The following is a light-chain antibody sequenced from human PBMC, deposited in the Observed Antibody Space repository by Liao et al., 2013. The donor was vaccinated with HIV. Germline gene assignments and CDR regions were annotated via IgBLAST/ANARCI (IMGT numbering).Light chain of an antibody. CDR2: KDS. Sequence: SYELTQPPSVSVSPGQTAKITCSGDILAKKHARWFHQRPGQAPLLLIYKDSVRPSGIPERFSGSSSGTTVTLTISGAQVEDEGDYFCYSVSDNILVFGTGTKVTVL. CDR3: YSVSDNILV. J-gene: IGLJ1*01. CDR1: ILAKKH. V-gene: IGLV3-27*01.